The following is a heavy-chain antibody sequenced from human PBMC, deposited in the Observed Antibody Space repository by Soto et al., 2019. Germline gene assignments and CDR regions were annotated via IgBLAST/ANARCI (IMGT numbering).Heavy chain of an antibody. CDR1: GYTFTGYY. J-gene: IGHJ5*02. V-gene: IGHV1-2*02. D-gene: IGHD2-8*01. CDR3: ARSIPDIVLMVYAFGFDP. Sequence: QVQLVQSGAEVKKPGASVKVSCKASGYTFTGYYMHWVRQAPGQGLEWMGWINPNSGGTNYAQKFQGRVTMTRDTSISTAYMELSRLRSDDTAVYYCARSIPDIVLMVYAFGFDPWGQGTLVTVSS. CDR2: INPNSGGT.